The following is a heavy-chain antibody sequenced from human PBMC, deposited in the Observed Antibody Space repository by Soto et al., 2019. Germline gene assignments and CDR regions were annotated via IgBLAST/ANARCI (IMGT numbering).Heavy chain of an antibody. J-gene: IGHJ6*03. CDR1: GFTLSGYA. D-gene: IGHD6-6*01. Sequence: EVQLAESGGGLAQPGGSLRLSCAASGFTLSGYAMDWVRQAPGXXXEYVSGISSNGVGTYYANSVQGRFTISRDNSKNTVYLQMGSLRPEDMAVYYCARRARPDFYYMDVWGKGTTVTVSS. V-gene: IGHV3-64*01. CDR3: ARRARPDFYYMDV. CDR2: ISSNGVGT.